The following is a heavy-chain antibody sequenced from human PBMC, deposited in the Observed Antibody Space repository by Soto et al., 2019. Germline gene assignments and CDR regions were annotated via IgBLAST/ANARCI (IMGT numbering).Heavy chain of an antibody. J-gene: IGHJ3*02. CDR2: IKQDGSEK. V-gene: IGHV3-7*01. CDR3: ARDIYPEALDAFDI. CDR1: GFTFSSYW. Sequence: GGSLRLSCAASGFTFSSYWMSWVRQAPGKGLEWVANIKQDGSEKYYVDSVKGRFTISRDNAKNSLYLQMNSLGAEDTAVYYCARDIYPEALDAFDIWGQGTMVTVSS.